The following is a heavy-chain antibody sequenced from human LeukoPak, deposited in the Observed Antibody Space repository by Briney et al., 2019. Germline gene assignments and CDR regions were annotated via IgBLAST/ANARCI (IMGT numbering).Heavy chain of an antibody. Sequence: GGSLRLSCAASGFTFSDYYMSWIRQAPGKGLEWVSSISSSSSYIYYADSVKGRFTISRDNGQNSLYLQINSLRVEDTAVYYCARGVVPAAFDIWGQGTMVTVSS. V-gene: IGHV3-11*06. J-gene: IGHJ3*02. CDR3: ARGVVPAAFDI. CDR1: GFTFSDYY. D-gene: IGHD2-2*01. CDR2: ISSSSSYI.